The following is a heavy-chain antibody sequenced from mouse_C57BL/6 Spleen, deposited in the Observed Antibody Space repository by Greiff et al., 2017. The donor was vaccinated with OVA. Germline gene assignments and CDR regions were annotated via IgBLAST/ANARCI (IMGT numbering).Heavy chain of an antibody. CDR3: ARQIYYDYDGRDWYFDV. CDR1: GFTFSDYY. V-gene: IGHV5-12*01. D-gene: IGHD2-4*01. CDR2: ISNGGGST. J-gene: IGHJ1*03. Sequence: EVQVVESGGGLVQPGGSLKLSCAASGFTFSDYYMYWVRQTPEKRLEWVAYISNGGGSTYYPDTVKGRFTISRDTAKNTLYLQMSRLKSEDTAMYYCARQIYYDYDGRDWYFDVWGTGTTVTVSS.